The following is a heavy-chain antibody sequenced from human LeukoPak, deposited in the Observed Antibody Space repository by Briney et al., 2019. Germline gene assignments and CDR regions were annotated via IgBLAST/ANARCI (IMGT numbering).Heavy chain of an antibody. V-gene: IGHV3-66*01. CDR2: IYSGGST. CDR1: GFTVSSNY. J-gene: IGHJ4*02. D-gene: IGHD5-12*01. CDR3: ARDRPYGGQYFDY. Sequence: GGSLRLSCAASGFTVSSNYMSWVRQAPGKGLEWVSVIYSGGSTYYADSMKGRFTISKDNSKNTLYLQMNSLRAEDTAVYYCARDRPYGGQYFDYWGQGTLVTVSS.